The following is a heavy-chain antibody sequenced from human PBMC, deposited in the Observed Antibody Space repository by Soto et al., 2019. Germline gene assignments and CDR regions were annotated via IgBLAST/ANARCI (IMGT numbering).Heavy chain of an antibody. CDR2: ISGSGGST. V-gene: IGHV3-23*01. CDR1: GFTFSSYA. D-gene: IGHD6-13*01. CDR3: VKGEPQLPYYYYYRMDV. J-gene: IGHJ6*02. Sequence: EVQLLESGGGLVQPGGSLRLSCAASGFTFSSYAMSWVRQAPGKGLEWVSAISGSGGSTYYADSVKGRFTISRDNSKNTLYLQMNSLRAEDTAVYYCVKGEPQLPYYYYYRMDVWGQGTTVTVSS.